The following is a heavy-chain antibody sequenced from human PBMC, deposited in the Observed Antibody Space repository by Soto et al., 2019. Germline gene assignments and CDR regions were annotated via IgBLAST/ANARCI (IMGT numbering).Heavy chain of an antibody. CDR1: GFNLSHPW. CDR3: TTGIYYDLLTGYHDVAD. V-gene: IGHV3-15*01. D-gene: IGHD3-9*01. Sequence: GGSLRLSCAASGFNLSHPWMTWVRQAAGKGLEWVGRIKSETDGGTADYAAPVKGRINISRDDSKNTVYLQMNSLKTEDTAVYYCTTGIYYDLLTGYHDVADWCQGTL. CDR2: IKSETDGGTA. J-gene: IGHJ4*02.